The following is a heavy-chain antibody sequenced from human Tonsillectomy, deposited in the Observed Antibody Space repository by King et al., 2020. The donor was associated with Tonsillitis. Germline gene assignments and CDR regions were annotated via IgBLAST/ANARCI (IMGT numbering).Heavy chain of an antibody. V-gene: IGHV4-59*08. J-gene: IGHJ4*02. CDR1: GGSISSYY. D-gene: IGHD3-3*01. CDR3: ARQGGLIDFWSGYSRYYFDY. CDR2: IYYSGST. Sequence: QLQESGPGLVKPSETLSLTCTVSGGSISSYYWSWIRQPPGKGLEWIGYIYYSGSTNYNPSLKSRVTISVDTSKNQFSLKLSSVTAADTAGYYCARQGGLIDFWSGYSRYYFDYWGQGTLVTVSS.